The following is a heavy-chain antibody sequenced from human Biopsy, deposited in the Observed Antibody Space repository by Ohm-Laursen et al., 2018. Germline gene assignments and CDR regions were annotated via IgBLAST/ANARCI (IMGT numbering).Heavy chain of an antibody. CDR2: VYYTGST. D-gene: IGHD3-22*01. CDR1: GDSISSYY. CDR3: ARDRGYYSDRTVPGFFDL. J-gene: IGHJ2*01. V-gene: IGHV4-59*01. Sequence: TLSLTCTVSGDSISSYYWSWIRQPPGKGLQWIGYVYYTGSTDYNPSLQSRVTISVDTSKNHFSLRLRSVTPADTAIYYCARDRGYYSDRTVPGFFDLWGRGTLVTVSS.